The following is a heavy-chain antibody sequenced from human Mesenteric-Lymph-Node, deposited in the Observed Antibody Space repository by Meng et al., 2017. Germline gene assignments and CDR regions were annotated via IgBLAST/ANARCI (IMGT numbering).Heavy chain of an antibody. Sequence: VQLQEPGPGLVKPSQTLSLTCTVSGGSISSGGYYWSWIRQHPGKGLEWVSSLSDSSDTTFYADSVKGRFTVSRDYSKNTLYLQMNSLRAEDTAVYHCAKGTALRSGYTREYDSWGQGTLVTVSS. CDR3: AKGTALRSGYTREYDS. J-gene: IGHJ4*02. CDR1: GGSISSGGYY. V-gene: IGHV3-23*01. CDR2: LSDSSDTT. D-gene: IGHD5-12*01.